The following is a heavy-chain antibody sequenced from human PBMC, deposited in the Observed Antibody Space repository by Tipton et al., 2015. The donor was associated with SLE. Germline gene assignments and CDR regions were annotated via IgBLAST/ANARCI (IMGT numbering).Heavy chain of an antibody. CDR2: ISYTGAT. CDR1: GGSISSGIYY. Sequence: TLSLTCTVSGGSISSGIYYWSWIRQPPGKGLECIGSISYTGATYYNLSLKSRVTISVDTSKNQFSLKLSSVTAADTAVYYCEGAATGTNYYMDVWGKGTTVTVSS. CDR3: EGAATGTNYYMDV. V-gene: IGHV4-39*07. D-gene: IGHD4-17*01. J-gene: IGHJ6*03.